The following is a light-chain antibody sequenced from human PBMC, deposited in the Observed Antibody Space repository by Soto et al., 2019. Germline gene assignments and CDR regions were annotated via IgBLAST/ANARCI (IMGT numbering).Light chain of an antibody. CDR1: QGISSY. J-gene: IGKJ2*01. V-gene: IGKV1-8*01. CDR3: QQYYSYPYT. CDR2: AAS. Sequence: AIRMTQSPSSLSASTGDRVTITCRASQGISSYLSWYQQKPGKAPKLLIYAASTVQSGVPSRFSGSGSGTDFTLSIICLQSEDFATYYCQQYYSYPYTFGQGTKLEIK.